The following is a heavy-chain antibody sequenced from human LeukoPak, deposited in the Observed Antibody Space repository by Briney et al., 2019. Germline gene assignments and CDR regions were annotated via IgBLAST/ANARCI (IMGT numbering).Heavy chain of an antibody. CDR1: GYTFTDHY. CDR3: ARDLSYYGSGSYYFDY. Sequence: GASVKVSCKASGYTFTDHYMHWLRQAPGQGLEWMGWINPNSGGTDYAQKFQGRVTLTRDTSIGTAYMELSRLRSDDTAVYYCARDLSYYGSGSYYFDYWGQGTLVTVSS. D-gene: IGHD3-10*01. J-gene: IGHJ4*01. V-gene: IGHV1-2*02. CDR2: INPNSGGT.